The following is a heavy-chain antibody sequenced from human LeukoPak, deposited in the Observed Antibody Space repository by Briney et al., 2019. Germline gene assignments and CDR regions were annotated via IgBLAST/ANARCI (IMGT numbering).Heavy chain of an antibody. D-gene: IGHD3-10*01. CDR3: ARPKLSYYYGSGSYYNYFDY. CDR1: GGSMSSSNYY. V-gene: IGHV4-39*07. Sequence: PSETLSLTCTVSGGSMSSSNYYWGWIRQPPGQGLEWIGSIDNSGYTYKNPSVESRVTISVDTSKNQFSLKLSSVTAADTAVYYCARPKLSYYYGSGSYYNYFDYWGQGTLVTVSS. CDR2: IDNSGYT. J-gene: IGHJ4*02.